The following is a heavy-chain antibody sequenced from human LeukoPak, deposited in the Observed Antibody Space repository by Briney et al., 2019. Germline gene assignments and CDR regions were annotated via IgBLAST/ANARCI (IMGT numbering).Heavy chain of an antibody. CDR3: ARDRATMVRGVIGY. V-gene: IGHV1-2*02. CDR1: GYTFTGYY. CDR2: INPNSGGT. D-gene: IGHD3-10*01. Sequence: ASVKVSCKASGYTFTGYYMHWVRQAPGQGLEWMGWINPNSGGTNYAQKVQGRVTMTRDTSISTAYMELSRLRSDDTAVYYCARDRATMVRGVIGYWGQGTLATVSS. J-gene: IGHJ4*02.